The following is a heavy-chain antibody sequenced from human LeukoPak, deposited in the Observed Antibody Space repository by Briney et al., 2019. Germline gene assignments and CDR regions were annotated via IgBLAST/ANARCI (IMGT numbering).Heavy chain of an antibody. V-gene: IGHV1-69*06. CDR1: GGTFSSYA. Sequence: ASVKVSCKASGGTFSSYAISRVRQAPGQGLEWMGGIIPIFGTANYAQKFQGRVTIAADKSTSTAYMELSSLRSEDTAVYYCARDGCSSTSCYMDYWGQGTLVTVSS. CDR2: IIPIFGTA. J-gene: IGHJ4*02. CDR3: ARDGCSSTSCYMDY. D-gene: IGHD2-2*02.